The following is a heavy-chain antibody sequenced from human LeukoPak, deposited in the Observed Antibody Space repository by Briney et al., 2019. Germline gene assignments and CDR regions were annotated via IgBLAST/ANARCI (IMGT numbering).Heavy chain of an antibody. D-gene: IGHD2-2*01. CDR3: AKGSRYCSSTSCLNWFDP. Sequence: PGGSLRLSCAASGFTFSSYSMNWVRQAPGKGLEWVAVIWYDGSNKYYADSVKGRFTISRDNSKNTLYLQMNSLRAEDTAVYYCAKGSRYCSSTSCLNWFDPWGQGTLVTVSS. J-gene: IGHJ5*02. CDR1: GFTFSSYS. CDR2: IWYDGSNK. V-gene: IGHV3-33*06.